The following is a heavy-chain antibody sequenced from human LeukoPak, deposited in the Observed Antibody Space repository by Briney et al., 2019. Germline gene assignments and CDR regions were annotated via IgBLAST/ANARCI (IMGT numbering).Heavy chain of an antibody. V-gene: IGHV1-58*02. Sequence: GASVKVSCKASGFTFTSSAMQWVRQARGQRLEWIGWIVVGSGKTNYAQKFQERVTITRDMSTSTAYMELSSLRSEDTAVYYCAAVDSSSSAYQLDYWGQGTLVTVSS. J-gene: IGHJ4*02. CDR1: GFTFTSSA. CDR3: AAVDSSSSAYQLDY. CDR2: IVVGSGKT. D-gene: IGHD6-6*01.